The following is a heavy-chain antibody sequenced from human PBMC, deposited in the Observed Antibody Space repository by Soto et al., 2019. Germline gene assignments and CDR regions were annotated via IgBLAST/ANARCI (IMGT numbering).Heavy chain of an antibody. CDR3: AKVVPAAMSRSPFDY. CDR2: ISYDGSNK. V-gene: IGHV3-30*18. D-gene: IGHD2-2*01. CDR1: GFTFSSYG. Sequence: QVQLVESGGGVVQPGRSLRLSCAASGFTFSSYGMHWVRQAPGKGLEWVAVISYDGSNKYYADSVKGRFTISRDNSKNTLYLQMNSLRAEDTAVYYCAKVVPAAMSRSPFDYWDQGTLVTVSS. J-gene: IGHJ4*02.